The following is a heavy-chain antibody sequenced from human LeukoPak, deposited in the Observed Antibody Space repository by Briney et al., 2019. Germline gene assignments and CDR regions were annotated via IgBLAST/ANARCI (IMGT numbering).Heavy chain of an antibody. V-gene: IGHV1-24*01. J-gene: IGHJ5*02. CDR3: ATHHMVRGVRSRFDP. D-gene: IGHD3-10*01. CDR2: FDPEDGET. CDR1: GYTLTELS. Sequence: ASVKVSCKVSGYTLTELSMHWVRQAPGKGLEWRGGFDPEDGETIYAQKFQGRVTMTEDTSTDTAYMELSSLRSEDTAVYYCATHHMVRGVRSRFDPWGQGTLVTVSS.